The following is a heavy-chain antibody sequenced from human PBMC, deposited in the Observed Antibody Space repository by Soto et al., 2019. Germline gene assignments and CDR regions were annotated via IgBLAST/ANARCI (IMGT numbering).Heavy chain of an antibody. J-gene: IGHJ5*02. D-gene: IGHD2-2*01. Sequence: QVQLQESGPGLVKPSQTLSLTCTVSGGSISSDGYYWSWIRQHPGKGLEWLGYIYYSGSTYYNPSLKSRVTISVDTSKNQFSLKLSSVTAADTAVYYCAREPFKYVPAAISWFDPWGQGTLVTVSS. CDR3: AREPFKYVPAAISWFDP. CDR2: IYYSGST. CDR1: GGSISSDGYY. V-gene: IGHV4-31*03.